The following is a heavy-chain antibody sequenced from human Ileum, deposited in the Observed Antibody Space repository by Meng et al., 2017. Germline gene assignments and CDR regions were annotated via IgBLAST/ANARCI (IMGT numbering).Heavy chain of an antibody. J-gene: IGHJ4*02. Sequence: QGQLQGSGPGLVRPAQTLSLICTVSGGSVSSDGFHCGWVRQPPGKGLEWIGYASTNYNPSLKSRVTISLDPSKNQFSLELSSVTAADTAVYYCARDHWASLDYWGQGILVTVSS. CDR3: ARDHWASLDY. CDR1: GGSVSSDGFH. V-gene: IGHV4-61*08. CDR2: AST. D-gene: IGHD7-27*01.